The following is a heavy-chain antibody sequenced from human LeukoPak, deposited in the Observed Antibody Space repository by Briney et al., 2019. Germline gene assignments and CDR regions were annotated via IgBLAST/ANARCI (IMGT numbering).Heavy chain of an antibody. CDR1: GGSISSYY. J-gene: IGHJ3*02. D-gene: IGHD3-3*01. CDR2: IYYSGST. CDR3: ARYRRVCFLEWLSCDAFDI. Sequence: SETLSLTCTVSGGSISSYYWSWIRQPPGKGLEWLGYIYYSGSTNYNPSLKSRVTISVDTSKNQFSLKLSSVTAADTAVYYCARYRRVCFLEWLSCDAFDIWGQGTMVTVSS. V-gene: IGHV4-59*01.